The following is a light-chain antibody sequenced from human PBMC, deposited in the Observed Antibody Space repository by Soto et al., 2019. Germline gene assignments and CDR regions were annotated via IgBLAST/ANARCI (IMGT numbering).Light chain of an antibody. Sequence: QSALTQPASVSGSPGQSITISCTGTSSDVGDYNYVSWYQHHPGKAPKLMIYEVSNRPSGVSNRFSGSKSGNTASLTISGLQAEDEADYYCSSYTSSSTHYVFGTGPKLTVL. J-gene: IGLJ1*01. V-gene: IGLV2-14*01. CDR2: EVS. CDR3: SSYTSSSTHYV. CDR1: SSDVGDYNY.